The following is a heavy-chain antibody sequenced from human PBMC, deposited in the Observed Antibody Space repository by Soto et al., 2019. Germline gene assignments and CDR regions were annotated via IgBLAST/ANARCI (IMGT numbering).Heavy chain of an antibody. Sequence: PGGSLRLSCAASGLTFSSYSMNWVRQAPGKGLEWISYISSHSSTLYYADSVKGRFTISRDNAGNSLDLQMNSLRDEDTAVYYCVRDRSGNLYVNWFDPWGQGTLVTVSS. V-gene: IGHV3-48*02. J-gene: IGHJ5*02. CDR3: VRDRSGNLYVNWFDP. CDR1: GLTFSSYS. CDR2: ISSHSSTL. D-gene: IGHD6-19*01.